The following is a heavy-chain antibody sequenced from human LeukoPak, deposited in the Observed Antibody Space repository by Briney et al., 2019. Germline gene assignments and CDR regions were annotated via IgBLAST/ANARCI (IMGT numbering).Heavy chain of an antibody. V-gene: IGHV4-59*08. CDR2: IYYSGST. Sequence: SETLSLTCTVSGGSISSYYWSWIRQPPGKGLEWIGYIYYSGSTSYNPSLKSRLTISVDTSKNQFSLNLTSLTAADTAVYYCARLSLLAGFYFDFWGQGALVTVSS. J-gene: IGHJ4*02. D-gene: IGHD2-15*01. CDR3: ARLSLLAGFYFDF. CDR1: GGSISSYY.